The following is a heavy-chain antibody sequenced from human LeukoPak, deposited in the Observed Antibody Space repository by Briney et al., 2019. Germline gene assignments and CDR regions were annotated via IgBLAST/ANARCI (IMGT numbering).Heavy chain of an antibody. J-gene: IGHJ6*03. CDR2: INSDASVT. CDR3: ARDPYSGTYGDTYYYYMDV. V-gene: IGHV3-74*01. CDR1: GFTFSNYW. Sequence: GGSLRLSCAASGFTFSNYWMHWVRQTPGKGLVWVSRINSDASVTTYADSVKGRFTISRDNARNSLYLQMNSLRAEDTAVYYCARDPYSGTYGDTYYYYMDVWGKGTTVTISS. D-gene: IGHD1-26*01.